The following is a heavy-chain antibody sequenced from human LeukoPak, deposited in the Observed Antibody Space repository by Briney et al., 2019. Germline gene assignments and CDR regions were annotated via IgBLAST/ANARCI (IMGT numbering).Heavy chain of an antibody. CDR3: ARGSSGYYWTDRHLSNAFDI. D-gene: IGHD3-22*01. CDR2: IYYSGST. V-gene: IGHV4-39*07. CDR1: GFTVSSNY. Sequence: GSLRLSCAASGFTVSSNYMSWIRQPPGKGLEWIGSIYYSGSTYYNPSLKSRVTISVDTSKNQFSLKLSSVTAADTAVYYCARGSSGYYWTDRHLSNAFDIWGQGTMVTVSS. J-gene: IGHJ3*02.